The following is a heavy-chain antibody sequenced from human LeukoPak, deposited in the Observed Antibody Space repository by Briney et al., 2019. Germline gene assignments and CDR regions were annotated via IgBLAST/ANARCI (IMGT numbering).Heavy chain of an antibody. CDR2: ISGDGYTT. J-gene: IGHJ4*02. V-gene: IGHV3-23*01. CDR1: GFTFRDYT. D-gene: IGHD6-19*01. Sequence: RGPLRLSCTASGFTFRDYTINWVRQAPGKGLEWVSAISGDGYTTYYTDSVKGRFTISRDTPKNTLYLQMNSLRAEDTAVYYCAKDRAPGIAVAGSKFGFDYWGQGTLVTVSS. CDR3: AKDRAPGIAVAGSKFGFDY.